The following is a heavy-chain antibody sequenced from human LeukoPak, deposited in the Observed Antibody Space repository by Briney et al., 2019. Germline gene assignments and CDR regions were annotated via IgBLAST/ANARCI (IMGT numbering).Heavy chain of an antibody. V-gene: IGHV3-7*03. Sequence: PGGSLRLSCAASGFTLSTYWMTWVRQARGKGLEWVANIKQDGSEKYYVDSVKGRFTISRENAKKLLYLQMNSLRVEDTAVYYCAKHVTRVVYSRLFDPWGQGTLVTVSS. CDR3: AKHVTRVVYSRLFDP. D-gene: IGHD4-23*01. J-gene: IGHJ5*02. CDR1: GFTLSTYW. CDR2: IKQDGSEK.